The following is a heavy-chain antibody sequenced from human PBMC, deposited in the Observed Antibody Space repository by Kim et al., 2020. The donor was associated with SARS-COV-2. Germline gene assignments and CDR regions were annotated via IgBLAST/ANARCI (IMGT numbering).Heavy chain of an antibody. CDR3: AKGPWGVTTYQYFQH. J-gene: IGHJ1*01. V-gene: IGHV3-23*01. CDR1: GFTFSSYA. D-gene: IGHD4-17*01. Sequence: GGSLRLSCAASGFTFSSYAMSWVRQAPGKGLEWVSAISGRGGSTYYADSVKGRFTISRDNSKNTLYLQMNSLRAEDTAVYYCAKGPWGVTTYQYFQHWGQGTLVTVSS. CDR2: ISGRGGST.